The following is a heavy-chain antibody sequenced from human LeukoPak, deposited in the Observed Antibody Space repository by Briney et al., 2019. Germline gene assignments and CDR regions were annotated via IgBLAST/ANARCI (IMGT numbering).Heavy chain of an antibody. Sequence: GSSVKVSCKASGGTFSSYAISWVRQAPGQGLEWMGGIIPIFGTANYAQKFQGRVTITADESTSTAYMELSSLRSEDTAVYYCARGGYCSGTSCYSPWFDPWGQGTLVTVSS. V-gene: IGHV1-69*01. J-gene: IGHJ5*02. CDR3: ARGGYCSGTSCYSPWFDP. CDR1: GGTFSSYA. D-gene: IGHD2-2*01. CDR2: IIPIFGTA.